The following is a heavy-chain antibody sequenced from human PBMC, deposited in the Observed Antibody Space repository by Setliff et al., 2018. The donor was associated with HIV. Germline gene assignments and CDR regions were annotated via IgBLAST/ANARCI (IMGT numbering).Heavy chain of an antibody. J-gene: IGHJ4*02. CDR3: VRSMGFGEIPFDY. Sequence: SETLSLTCTVSGASIRSRTSYWGWIRQPPGKGLDWIGTLYYSGSTYYNPSLRSRISVSVDTSKSQFSLTLSSVTAADTGIYYCVRSMGFGEIPFDYWGQGTLVTVSS. CDR2: LYYSGST. V-gene: IGHV4-39*01. CDR1: GASIRSRTSY. D-gene: IGHD3-10*01.